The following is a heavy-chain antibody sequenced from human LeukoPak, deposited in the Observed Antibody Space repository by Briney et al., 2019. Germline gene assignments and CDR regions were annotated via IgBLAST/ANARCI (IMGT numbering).Heavy chain of an antibody. V-gene: IGHV4-59*01. Sequence: PSETLSLTCTVSRGSISNYYWSWIRQPPGKGLEWIGYIYYSGNTNYNPSLKSRVTISVDTSKNQFSLKLSSVTAADTAVYYCARDQGGYFGSGSYYEGRYYYGMDVWGQGTTITVSS. D-gene: IGHD3-10*01. J-gene: IGHJ6*02. CDR1: RGSISNYY. CDR3: ARDQGGYFGSGSYYEGRYYYGMDV. CDR2: IYYSGNT.